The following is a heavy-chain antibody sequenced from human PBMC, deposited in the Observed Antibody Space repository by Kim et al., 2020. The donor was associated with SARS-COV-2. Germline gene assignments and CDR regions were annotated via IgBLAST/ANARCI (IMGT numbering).Heavy chain of an antibody. CDR2: FHFDGTT. CDR1: GGSVRGSTYY. V-gene: IGHV4-39*01. J-gene: IGHJ2*01. Sequence: SETLSLTCSVSGGSVRGSTYYWGWIRQPPGKGLEWIGSFHFDGTTYYNPSLKSRVIISGDTSNSQFSVKLSSVTAADTAVYYCARQPGYCSGGSCYAYWYFALWGRGTLVTVSS. CDR3: ARQPGYCSGGSCYAYWYFAL. D-gene: IGHD2-15*01.